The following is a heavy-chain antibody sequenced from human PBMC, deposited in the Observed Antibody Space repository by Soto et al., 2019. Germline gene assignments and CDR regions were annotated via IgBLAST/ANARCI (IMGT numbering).Heavy chain of an antibody. D-gene: IGHD1-26*01. V-gene: IGHV3-49*04. Sequence: GGSLRLSCTASGFTFGDYAMSWVRQAPGKGLEWVGFIRSKAYGGTTEYAASVKGRFTISRDDSKSIAYLQMNSLKTEDTAVYYCRALGISDSWGQGTLVTVSS. CDR1: GFTFGDYA. CDR2: IRSKAYGGTT. J-gene: IGHJ5*01. CDR3: RALGISDS.